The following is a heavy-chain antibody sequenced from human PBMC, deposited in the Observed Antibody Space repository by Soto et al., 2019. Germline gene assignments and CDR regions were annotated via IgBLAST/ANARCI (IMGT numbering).Heavy chain of an antibody. D-gene: IGHD3-10*01. CDR3: AREAEWSRPLYYKGWFDP. Sequence: GASVKVSCKASGGTFSSYAISWVRQAPGQGLEWMGGIIPIFGTANYAQKFQGRVTITADESTSTAYMELSSLRSEDTAVYYCAREAEWSRPLYYKGWFDPWGQGTLVTVSS. V-gene: IGHV1-69*13. CDR2: IIPIFGTA. CDR1: GGTFSSYA. J-gene: IGHJ5*02.